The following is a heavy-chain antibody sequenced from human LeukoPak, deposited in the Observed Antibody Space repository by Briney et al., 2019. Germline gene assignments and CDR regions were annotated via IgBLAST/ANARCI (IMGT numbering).Heavy chain of an antibody. CDR3: ARAGVGEYYYDSSGYDDFDI. CDR1: GYSFTDYY. V-gene: IGHV1-46*01. CDR2: INPSGGST. D-gene: IGHD3-22*01. Sequence: GASVKVSCKASGYSFTDYYTHWVRQAPGQGLEWMGIINPSGGSTSYAQKFQGRVTMTRHTSTSTVYMELSSLRSEDTAVYYCARAGVGEYYYDSSGYDDFDIWGQGTMVTVSS. J-gene: IGHJ3*02.